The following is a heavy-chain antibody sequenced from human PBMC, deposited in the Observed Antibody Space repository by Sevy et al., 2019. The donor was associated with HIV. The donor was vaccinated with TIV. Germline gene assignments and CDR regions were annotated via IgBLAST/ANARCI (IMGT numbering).Heavy chain of an antibody. D-gene: IGHD1-1*01. CDR1: GFTFNFFS. V-gene: IGHV3-30-3*01. Sequence: GESLKISCAASGFTFNFFSMHWVRQAPGKGLEWVATISFDRSNEHYADSVKGRFTISRDNSKNSLLLLMNSLRADDSAVYYCALERLSSAVDKYFHNWGQGTLVTVSS. CDR3: ALERLSSAVDKYFHN. J-gene: IGHJ1*01. CDR2: ISFDRSNE.